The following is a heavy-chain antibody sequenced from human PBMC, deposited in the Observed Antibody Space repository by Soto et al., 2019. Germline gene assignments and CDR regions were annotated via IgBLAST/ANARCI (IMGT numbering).Heavy chain of an antibody. D-gene: IGHD3-10*01. Sequence: SETLSLTCAVYGGSFSGYYWSWIRQPPGKGLEWIGEINHSGSTNYNPSLKSRVTISVDTSKNQFSLKLSSVTAADTALYYCARGRGDDEYFDHWGQGALVTVSS. J-gene: IGHJ4*02. CDR2: INHSGST. V-gene: IGHV4-34*01. CDR1: GGSFSGYY. CDR3: ARGRGDDEYFDH.